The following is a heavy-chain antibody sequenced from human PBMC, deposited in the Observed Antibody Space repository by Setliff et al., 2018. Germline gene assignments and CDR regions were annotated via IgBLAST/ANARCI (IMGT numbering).Heavy chain of an antibody. Sequence: SETLSLTCNVSGVSISSYYWSWIRQPPGKGLESIGCTQKSGGTNYNPALKSRVTISVDTSTNQFSLKLNSVTAADTAVYYFRLAHCSNNCEEALDYWSQGTLVTVSS. CDR3: RLAHCSNNCEEALDY. D-gene: IGHD2-2*01. CDR1: GVSISSYY. CDR2: TQKSGGT. V-gene: IGHV4-59*12. J-gene: IGHJ4*02.